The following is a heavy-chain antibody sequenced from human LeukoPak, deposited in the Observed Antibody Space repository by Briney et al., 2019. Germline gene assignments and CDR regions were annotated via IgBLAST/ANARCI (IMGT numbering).Heavy chain of an antibody. CDR3: ARGDGSIPY. Sequence: SVKVSCKASGGTFSSYVINWVRQAPGQGLEWMGGIIPIFGTANYAQKLQGRVTMTTDTSTSTAYMELRSLRSDDTAVYYCARGDGSIPYWGQGTLVTVSS. D-gene: IGHD5-24*01. CDR1: GGTFSSYV. V-gene: IGHV1-69*05. CDR2: IIPIFGTA. J-gene: IGHJ4*02.